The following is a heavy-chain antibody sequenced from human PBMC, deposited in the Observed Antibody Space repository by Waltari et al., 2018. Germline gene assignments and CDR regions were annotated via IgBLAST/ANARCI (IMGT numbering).Heavy chain of an antibody. Sequence: EVQLVASGGNLVQPGGSLRLSCGASGFTFSSYWITWVCQAPGRWLEWVANIKEDGSQTYYVDSVKGRFTISRDNAKNSLYLQMNSLRAEDTGLYYCARDRGWNTFDYWGQGTLVTVSS. CDR1: GFTFSSYW. V-gene: IGHV3-7*04. J-gene: IGHJ4*02. CDR2: IKEDGSQT. D-gene: IGHD6-19*01. CDR3: ARDRGWNTFDY.